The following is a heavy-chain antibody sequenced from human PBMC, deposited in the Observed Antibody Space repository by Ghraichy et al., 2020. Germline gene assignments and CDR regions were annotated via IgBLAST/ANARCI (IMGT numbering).Heavy chain of an antibody. CDR3: ARYDFWSGYYNYYGMDV. J-gene: IGHJ6*02. CDR2: IKQDGSEK. Sequence: GGSLRLSCAASGFTFSSYWMSWVRQAPGKGLEWVANIKQDGSEKYYVDSVKGRFTISRDNAKNSLYLQMNSLRAEDTAVYYCARYDFWSGYYNYYGMDVWGQGTTVTVSS. V-gene: IGHV3-7*01. D-gene: IGHD3-3*01. CDR1: GFTFSSYW.